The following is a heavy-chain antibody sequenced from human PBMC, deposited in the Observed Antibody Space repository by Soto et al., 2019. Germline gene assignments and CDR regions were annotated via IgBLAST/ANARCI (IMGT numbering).Heavy chain of an antibody. D-gene: IGHD3-10*01. Sequence: SETLSLTCTVSGGSISSSSYYWGWIRQPPGKGLEWIGSIYYSGSTYYNPSLKSRVTISVDTSKNQFSLKLSSVTAADTAVYYCARRTEILWFGESLLGYGMDVWGQGTTVTVSS. J-gene: IGHJ6*02. CDR3: ARRTEILWFGESLLGYGMDV. CDR1: GGSISSSSYY. V-gene: IGHV4-39*01. CDR2: IYYSGST.